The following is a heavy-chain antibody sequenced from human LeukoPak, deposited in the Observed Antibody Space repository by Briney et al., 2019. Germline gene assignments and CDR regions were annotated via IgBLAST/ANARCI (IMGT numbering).Heavy chain of an antibody. CDR2: IKQDGSEK. CDR1: GFTFSSYW. J-gene: IGHJ4*02. Sequence: PGGSLRLSCAASGFTFSSYWMSWVRQAPGKGLEWVANIKQDGSEKYYVDSVKGRFTISRDNAKNSLYLQMNSLRAEDTAVYYCARVGLYSSSWYHGNFDYWGQGTLVTVSS. V-gene: IGHV3-7*01. D-gene: IGHD6-13*01. CDR3: ARVGLYSSSWYHGNFDY.